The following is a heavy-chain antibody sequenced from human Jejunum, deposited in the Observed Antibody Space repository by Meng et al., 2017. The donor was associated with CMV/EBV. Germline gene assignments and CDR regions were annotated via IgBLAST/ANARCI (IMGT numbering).Heavy chain of an antibody. V-gene: IGHV4-39*07. CDR2: IYYSGST. CDR3: ARGPYGGRSYNTPITYFDQ. Sequence: QLQVQESGPGMGKPSETLSHPCRAPGGSITSSSYAWGWIRQPPGKGLEWMGSIYYSGSTYYNPSLKSRVTMSVDTSKNQFSLKLTSVSAADTAVYYCARGPYGGRSYNTPITYFDQWGQGTLVTVSS. J-gene: IGHJ4*02. CDR1: GGSITSSSYA. D-gene: IGHD2-15*01.